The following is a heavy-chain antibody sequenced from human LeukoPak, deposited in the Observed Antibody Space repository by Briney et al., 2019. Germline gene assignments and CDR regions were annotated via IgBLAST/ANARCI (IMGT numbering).Heavy chain of an antibody. CDR3: ARDISSGWYFDY. V-gene: IGHV3-20*04. J-gene: IGHJ4*02. Sequence: GGSLRLSCAVSGFTFDDYGMSWVRQAPGKGLEWVSGINWNGGSTGYVDSVKGRFTISRDNAKNSLHLQMNSLRAEDTAVYYCARDISSGWYFDYWGQGTLVTVSS. D-gene: IGHD6-19*01. CDR1: GFTFDDYG. CDR2: INWNGGST.